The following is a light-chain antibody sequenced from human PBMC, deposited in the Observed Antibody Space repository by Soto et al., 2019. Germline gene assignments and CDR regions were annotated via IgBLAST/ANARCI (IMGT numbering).Light chain of an antibody. CDR2: GAS. Sequence: EIVLTQSPGTLSLSPGERATLSCRASQSVSSSYLAWYQQKPGQAPRLLIYGASSRATGITDRFSGSGSGTDFPLTISRLETEDFAVYYCQQYGSSPYTFGQGTKLEIK. CDR1: QSVSSSY. V-gene: IGKV3-20*01. J-gene: IGKJ2*01. CDR3: QQYGSSPYT.